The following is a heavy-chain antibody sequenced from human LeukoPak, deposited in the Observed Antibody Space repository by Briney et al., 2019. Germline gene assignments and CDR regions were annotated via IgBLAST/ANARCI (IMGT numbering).Heavy chain of an antibody. CDR3: AKDPYSGSYSAGYSVDY. V-gene: IGHV3-30-3*01. J-gene: IGHJ4*02. CDR1: GFTFSSYA. CDR2: ISYDGSNK. Sequence: GGSLRLSCAASGFTFSSYAMHWVRQAPGKGLEWVAVISYDGSNKYYADSVKGRFTISRDNSKNTLYLQMNSLRAEDTAVYYCAKDPYSGSYSAGYSVDYWGQGTLVTVSS. D-gene: IGHD1-26*01.